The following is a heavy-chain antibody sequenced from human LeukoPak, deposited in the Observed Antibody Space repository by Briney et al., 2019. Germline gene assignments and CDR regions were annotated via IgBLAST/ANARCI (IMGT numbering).Heavy chain of an antibody. D-gene: IGHD4-11*01. Sequence: SETLSLTCTVSGGPISSYYWSWIRQPPGKGLEWIAYIHSSGSTNYNPSLKSRVAISVDTSRNHFSLKLSSVTAADTAVYYCARQDNDYPYYFDFWGQGTLVTVSS. CDR1: GGPISSYY. J-gene: IGHJ4*02. CDR3: ARQDNDYPYYFDF. CDR2: IHSSGST. V-gene: IGHV4-59*08.